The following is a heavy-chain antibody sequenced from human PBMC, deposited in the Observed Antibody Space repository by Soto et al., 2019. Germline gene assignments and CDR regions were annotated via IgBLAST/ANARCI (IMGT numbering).Heavy chain of an antibody. CDR2: ISWDGGST. CDR1: GFTFDDYT. CDR3: AKDKSGLFSGMDV. V-gene: IGHV3-43*01. J-gene: IGHJ6*02. D-gene: IGHD3-22*01. Sequence: EVQLVESGGVVVQPGGSLRLSCAASGFTFDDYTMHWVRQAPGKGLEWVSLISWDGGSTYYADSVKGRFTISRDNSKNSLYLQMNSLRTEETALYYCAKDKSGLFSGMDVWGQGTTVTVSS.